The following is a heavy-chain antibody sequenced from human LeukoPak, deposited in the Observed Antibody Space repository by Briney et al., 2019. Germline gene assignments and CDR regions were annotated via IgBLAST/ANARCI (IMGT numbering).Heavy chain of an antibody. J-gene: IGHJ3*02. CDR3: AKGPTWIQLWDAFDI. CDR2: IRYDGSNK. Sequence: GGSLRLSCAASGFTFSSYGMHWVRQAPGKGLEWVAFIRYDGSNKYYADSVKGRFTISRDNSKNTLYLQMNSLRAEDTAVYYCAKGPTWIQLWDAFDIWGQGTMVTVSS. D-gene: IGHD5-18*01. V-gene: IGHV3-30*02. CDR1: GFTFSSYG.